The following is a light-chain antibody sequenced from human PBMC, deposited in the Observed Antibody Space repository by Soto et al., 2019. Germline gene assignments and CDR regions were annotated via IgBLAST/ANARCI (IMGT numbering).Light chain of an antibody. J-gene: IGLJ1*01. CDR1: SSDVGGYNY. Sequence: QSVLTQPASVSGSPGQSITISCTGTSSDVGGYNYVSWYQQHPGKAPKLIIYEVTNRPSGVSNRFSGSKSGDTASLTISGLRAEDEADYYCSSYTSSTDYVFGTGTKVTV. V-gene: IGLV2-14*01. CDR3: SSYTSSTDYV. CDR2: EVT.